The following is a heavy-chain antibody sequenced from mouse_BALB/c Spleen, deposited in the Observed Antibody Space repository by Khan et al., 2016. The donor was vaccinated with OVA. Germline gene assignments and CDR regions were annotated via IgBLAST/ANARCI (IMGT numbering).Heavy chain of an antibody. CDR2: INPDSSTI. CDR1: GFDFSGYW. Sequence: EVKLLEAGGGLVQPGGSLKLSCAAAGFDFSGYWMSWVRQAPGKGLEWIGEINPDSSTINYTPSLKYKFVISRDNAKNMLSLQMSKVRSEDTALXYCSSLSYYGYFAVWGAGTTVTVSS. V-gene: IGHV4-1*02. CDR3: SSLSYYGYFAV. J-gene: IGHJ1*01.